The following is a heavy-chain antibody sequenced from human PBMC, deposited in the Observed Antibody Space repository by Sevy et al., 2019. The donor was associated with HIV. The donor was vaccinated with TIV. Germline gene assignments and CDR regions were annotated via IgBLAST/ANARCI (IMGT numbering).Heavy chain of an antibody. Sequence: GGSLRLSCAASGFTFSSYAMHWVRQAPGKGLEWVAVISYDGSNKYYADSVKGRFTISRDNSKNTLYLQMNSLRAEDTAVYYCARGTIIAVAGDAFDIWGQGTMVTVSS. CDR3: ARGTIIAVAGDAFDI. D-gene: IGHD6-19*01. CDR2: ISYDGSNK. CDR1: GFTFSSYA. J-gene: IGHJ3*02. V-gene: IGHV3-30-3*01.